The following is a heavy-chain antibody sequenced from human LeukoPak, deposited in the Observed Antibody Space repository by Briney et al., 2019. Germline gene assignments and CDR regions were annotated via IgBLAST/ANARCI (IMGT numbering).Heavy chain of an antibody. V-gene: IGHV4-34*01. J-gene: IGHJ4*02. Sequence: SETLSLTCAVYGGSFSGYYWSWIRQPPGKGLEWIGEINHSGSTNYNPSLKSRVAISVDTSKNQFSLKLSSVTAADTAVYCCARSSIAAAGRPFDYWGQGTLVTVSS. CDR2: INHSGST. CDR1: GGSFSGYY. D-gene: IGHD6-13*01. CDR3: ARSSIAAAGRPFDY.